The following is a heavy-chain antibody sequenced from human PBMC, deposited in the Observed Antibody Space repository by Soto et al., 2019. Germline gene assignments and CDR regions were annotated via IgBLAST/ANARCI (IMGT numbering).Heavy chain of an antibody. CDR2: IKSKTDGGTT. J-gene: IGHJ4*01. CDR1: GGTCINAW. D-gene: IGHD2-8*01. V-gene: IGHV3-15*07. Sequence: AGGSLRHSYAASGGTCINAWINWVRQATGKGLEWVGRIKSKTDGGTTDYAEPVKGRFDISRDDSNNMVYLQMNSLKIEDTAIYYCTTDSYSTIIIVRFDYWGHGTLVTVSS. CDR3: TTDSYSTIIIVRFDY.